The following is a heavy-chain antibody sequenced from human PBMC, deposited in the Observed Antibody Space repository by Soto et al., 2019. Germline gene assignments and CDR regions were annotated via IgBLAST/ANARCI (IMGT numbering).Heavy chain of an antibody. D-gene: IGHD2-15*01. CDR3: TTGLKDRP. Sequence: RLSCAASGFTFSNACMSWVRQAPGKGLEWVGRIKSKTDGGTTDYAAPVKGRFTISRDDSKNTLYLQMISVNTEDIAVYYCTTGLKDRPWGQGTLVTVSS. J-gene: IGHJ5*02. CDR1: GFTFSNAC. V-gene: IGHV3-15*01. CDR2: IKSKTDGGTT.